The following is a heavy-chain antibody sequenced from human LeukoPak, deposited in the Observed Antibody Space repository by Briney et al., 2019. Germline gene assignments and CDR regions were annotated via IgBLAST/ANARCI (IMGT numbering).Heavy chain of an antibody. CDR3: ARAVSGRFDY. D-gene: IGHD6-19*01. Sequence: PSETLSLTCTVSGGSMSPYHWGWIRQPXXXXLEWTGYIYYSGSTNYNPSLKSRVTISVDTSKNQFSLKLSSVTAADTAIYYCARAVSGRFDYWGQGTLVTVSS. V-gene: IGHV4-59*08. CDR2: IYYSGST. CDR1: GGSMSPYH. J-gene: IGHJ4*02.